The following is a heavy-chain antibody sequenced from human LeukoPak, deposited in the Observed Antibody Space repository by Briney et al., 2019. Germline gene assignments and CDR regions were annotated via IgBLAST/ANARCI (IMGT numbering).Heavy chain of an antibody. Sequence: GESLKISCKASGYTFNNYWIGWVRQMPGRGLEWMGMLYPDGSATTYHPSFEGRVTISADKSVTTAYLEWNSLKASDTALYYCVRQGLQSGTYPAYWGPGTLVTVSS. CDR3: VRQGLQSGTYPAY. D-gene: IGHD1-26*01. CDR1: GYTFNNYW. J-gene: IGHJ4*02. V-gene: IGHV5-51*01. CDR2: LYPDGSAT.